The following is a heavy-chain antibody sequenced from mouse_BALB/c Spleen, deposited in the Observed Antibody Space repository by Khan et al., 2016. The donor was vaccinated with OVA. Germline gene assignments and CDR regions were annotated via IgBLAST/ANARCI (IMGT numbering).Heavy chain of an antibody. CDR3: AWSLAMDY. CDR1: GFTFRDYG. Sequence: EVELVESGGGLVQPGGSRKLSCAASGFTFRDYGLAWVRRAPGKGSTWVAFISSLAYSIYYADTVTGRFPISRENAKTTLYLEMSSLESEDTGRYYWAWSLAMDYWGQGTSVTGSS. CDR2: ISSLAYSI. V-gene: IGHV5-15*02. J-gene: IGHJ4*01.